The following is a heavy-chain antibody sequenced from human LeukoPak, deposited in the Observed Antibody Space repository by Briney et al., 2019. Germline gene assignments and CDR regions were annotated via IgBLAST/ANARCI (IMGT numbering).Heavy chain of an antibody. D-gene: IGHD3-22*01. CDR3: AKDSRGYQDYFDY. J-gene: IGHJ4*02. Sequence: PGGSLRLSCAASGFTFSSYAMAWVRQAPGKGLEWVSAISGSRNNTYYADSVKGRFTISRDNSKNTLYLQMNSLRAEDTAVYYCAKDSRGYQDYFDYWGQGTLVTVSS. V-gene: IGHV3-23*01. CDR2: ISGSRNNT. CDR1: GFTFSSYA.